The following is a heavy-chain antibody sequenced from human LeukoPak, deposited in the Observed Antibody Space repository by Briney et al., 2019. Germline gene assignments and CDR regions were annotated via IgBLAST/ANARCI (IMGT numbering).Heavy chain of an antibody. CDR1: GGSIRSSNYY. D-gene: IGHD3-3*01. V-gene: IGHV4-39*07. CDR2: IYYSGNT. J-gene: IGHJ4*02. Sequence: SETLSLTCSVSGGSIRSSNYYWGWIRQPPGKGLEWIGTIYYSGNTYYIPSLKSRVTISVDTSKNQFSLKLSSVTAADTAVYYCARGRLYYDFWSGYGDPFDYWGQGTLVTVSS. CDR3: ARGRLYYDFWSGYGDPFDY.